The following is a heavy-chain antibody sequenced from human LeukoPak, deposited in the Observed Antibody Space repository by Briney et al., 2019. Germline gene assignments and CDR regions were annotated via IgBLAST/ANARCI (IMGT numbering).Heavy chain of an antibody. CDR2: IYPSDSDT. D-gene: IGHD6-13*01. J-gene: IGHJ3*02. CDR3: ARQRRNGGIAASNDAFDI. V-gene: IGHV5-51*01. Sequence: GESLKISCKGSGYSFTSYWIRWVRQMPGKGLEWMGIIYPSDSDTRYSPSFQGQVAISADKSISTAYLQWSSLKASDTAMYYCARQRRNGGIAASNDAFDIWGQGTMVTVSS. CDR1: GYSFTSYW.